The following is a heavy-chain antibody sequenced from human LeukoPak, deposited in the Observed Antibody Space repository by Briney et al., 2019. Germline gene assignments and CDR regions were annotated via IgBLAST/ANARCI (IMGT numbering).Heavy chain of an antibody. CDR2: INPNSGGT. D-gene: IGHD5-12*01. Sequence: ASVKVSCKASGYTFTGYYMHWVRQAPGQGLEWMGWINPNSGGTNYAQKFQGRVTMTRDTSISTAYMELRSLRSDDTAVYYCARVGYSGSWDYYYYYYMDVWGKGTTVTISS. V-gene: IGHV1-2*02. CDR1: GYTFTGYY. J-gene: IGHJ6*03. CDR3: ARVGYSGSWDYYYYYYMDV.